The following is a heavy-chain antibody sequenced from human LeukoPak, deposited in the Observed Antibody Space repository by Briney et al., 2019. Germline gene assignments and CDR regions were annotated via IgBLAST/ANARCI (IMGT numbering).Heavy chain of an antibody. V-gene: IGHV4-4*02. CDR3: ARRHTYYYDSSGYYVLGDYFDY. Sequence: SGTLSLTCGVSGGSITSTNWWSWVRQPPGQGLEWIGEINHSGSTNYNPSLKSRVTISVDTSKNQFSLKLSSVTAADTAVYYCARRHTYYYDSSGYYVLGDYFDYWGQGTLVTVSS. D-gene: IGHD3-22*01. CDR2: INHSGST. J-gene: IGHJ4*02. CDR1: GGSITSTNW.